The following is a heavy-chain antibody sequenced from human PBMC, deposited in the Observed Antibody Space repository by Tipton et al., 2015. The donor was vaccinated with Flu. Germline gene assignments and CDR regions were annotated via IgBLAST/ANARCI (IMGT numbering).Heavy chain of an antibody. CDR1: GFSFTSYG. CDR2: ISTYNGNT. Sequence: QLVQSGAEVKKPGASVKVSCKSSGFSFTSYGITWVRQAPGQGLEWLGWISTYNGNTNYAQKLQGRVTLTTDTSTSTAYMELRSLRSDDPAVYYCARDRGRTTPRAGWFDPWGQGTLVTVSS. D-gene: IGHD2-15*01. V-gene: IGHV1-18*01. J-gene: IGHJ5*02. CDR3: ARDRGRTTPRAGWFDP.